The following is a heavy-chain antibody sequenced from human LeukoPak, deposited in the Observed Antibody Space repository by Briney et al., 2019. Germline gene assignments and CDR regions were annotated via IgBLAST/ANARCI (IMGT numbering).Heavy chain of an antibody. Sequence: APVKVSCKASGYTFTSYYMHWVRQAPGQGLEWMGIINPSGGSTSYAQKFQGRVTMTRDMSTSTVYMELSSLRSEDTAVYYCARAAAYCGGDCYSFDYWGQGTLVTVSS. CDR2: INPSGGST. V-gene: IGHV1-46*01. D-gene: IGHD2-21*02. CDR1: GYTFTSYY. J-gene: IGHJ4*02. CDR3: ARAAAYCGGDCYSFDY.